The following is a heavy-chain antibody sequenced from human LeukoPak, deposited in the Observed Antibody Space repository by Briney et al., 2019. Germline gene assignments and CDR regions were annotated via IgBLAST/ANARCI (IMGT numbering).Heavy chain of an antibody. CDR2: IWFDGSNK. V-gene: IGHV3-33*08. CDR1: GFTFSSFA. Sequence: GGSLRLSCSASGFTFSSFAMHWVRQAPGKGLEWVAVIWFDGSNKYYADSVKGRFTISRDNSKNMLYLQMNSLRAEDTAVFYCARSTYFGDYWGQGILVTVSS. CDR3: ARSTYFGDY. J-gene: IGHJ4*02. D-gene: IGHD2/OR15-2a*01.